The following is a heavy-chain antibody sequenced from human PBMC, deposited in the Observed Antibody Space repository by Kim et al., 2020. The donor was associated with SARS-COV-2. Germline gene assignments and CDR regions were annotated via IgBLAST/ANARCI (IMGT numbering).Heavy chain of an antibody. D-gene: IGHD6-19*01. V-gene: IGHV4-39*01. J-gene: IGHJ4*02. CDR3: ARQTYSSGWYAY. Sequence: NPPLTRRVTISVDKSKNQFSLKLSSVTAADTAVYYCARQTYSSGWYAYWGQGTLVTVSS.